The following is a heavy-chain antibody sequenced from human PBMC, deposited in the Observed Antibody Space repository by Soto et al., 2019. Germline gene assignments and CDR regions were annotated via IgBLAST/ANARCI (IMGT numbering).Heavy chain of an antibody. D-gene: IGHD3-3*01. CDR3: ARLYYDFWSGYYRTKDNWFDP. J-gene: IGHJ5*02. V-gene: IGHV1-18*01. CDR1: GYTFTSYG. CDR2: ISAYNGNT. Sequence: ASVKVSCKASGYTFTSYGISWVRQAPGQGLEWMGWISAYNGNTNYAQKLQGRVTMTTDTSTSTAYMELRSLRSDDTAVYYCARLYYDFWSGYYRTKDNWFDPWGQGTLVTVSS.